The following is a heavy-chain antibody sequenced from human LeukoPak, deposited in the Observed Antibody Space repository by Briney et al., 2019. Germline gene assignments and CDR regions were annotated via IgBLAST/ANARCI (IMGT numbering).Heavy chain of an antibody. J-gene: IGHJ2*01. V-gene: IGHV4-39*07. Sequence: AWVRQPPGKGLEWIGSIYYSGSTYYNPSLKSRVTISVDTSKNQFSLKLSSVTAADTAVYYCARDTTVWYFDLWGRGTLVTVSS. CDR2: IYYSGST. CDR3: ARDTTVWYFDL. D-gene: IGHD4-17*01.